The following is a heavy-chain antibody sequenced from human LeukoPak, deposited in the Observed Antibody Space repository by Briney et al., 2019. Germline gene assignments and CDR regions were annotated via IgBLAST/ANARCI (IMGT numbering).Heavy chain of an antibody. Sequence: SQTLSLTCAISGDSVSSNSAAWNWIRQSPSRGLEWLGRTYYRSKWYTDYAVSVKSRITINPDTSKNQISLQLNSVTPEDTAVYYCARVVVVPAAMGGYYCGMDVWGQGTTVTVSS. J-gene: IGHJ6*02. CDR2: TYYRSKWYT. CDR1: GDSVSSNSAA. D-gene: IGHD2-2*01. V-gene: IGHV6-1*01. CDR3: ARVVVVPAAMGGYYCGMDV.